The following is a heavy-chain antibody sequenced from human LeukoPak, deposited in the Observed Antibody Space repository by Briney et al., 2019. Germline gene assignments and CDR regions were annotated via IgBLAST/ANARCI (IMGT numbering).Heavy chain of an antibody. D-gene: IGHD5-12*01. V-gene: IGHV3-48*03. CDR3: ALWDSGYAFDY. J-gene: IGHJ4*02. Sequence: GVSLRLSCAASGFTFSSYEMNWVRQAPGKGLEWVSYISSSGSTIYYADSVKGRFTISRDNAKNSLYLQMNSLRAEDTAVYYCALWDSGYAFDYWGQGTLVTVSS. CDR1: GFTFSSYE. CDR2: ISSSGSTI.